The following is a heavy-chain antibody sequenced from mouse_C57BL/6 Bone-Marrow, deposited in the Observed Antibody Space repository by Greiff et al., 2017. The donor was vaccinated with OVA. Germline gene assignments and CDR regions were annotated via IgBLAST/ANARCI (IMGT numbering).Heavy chain of an antibody. J-gene: IGHJ3*01. CDR3: ARSHYGNSFAY. Sequence: QVQLKQSGAELVKPGASVKMSCKASGYTFTSYWITWVKQRPGQGLEWIGDIYPGSGSTNYNEKFKSKATLTVDTSSSTAYMQLSSLTSEDSAVYYCARSHYGNSFAYWGQGTLVTVSA. D-gene: IGHD2-1*01. V-gene: IGHV1-55*01. CDR2: IYPGSGST. CDR1: GYTFTSYW.